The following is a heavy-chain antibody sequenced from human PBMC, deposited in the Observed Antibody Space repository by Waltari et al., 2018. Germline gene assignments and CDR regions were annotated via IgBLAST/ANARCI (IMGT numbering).Heavy chain of an antibody. CDR1: GGSLKTSNS. Sequence: QVQLQESGPGLVKPSETLSLSCAVSGGSLKTSNSWNWVRQAPGKGLEWLGEVFDSGSTKYHVSLKSLLTISIDMSKNQFSLELTSVSASDTAIYYCGRSYVWGKYRRFDYWGQGIRVIVSS. V-gene: IGHV4-4*02. CDR3: GRSYVWGKYRRFDY. CDR2: VFDSGST. D-gene: IGHD3-16*02. J-gene: IGHJ4*02.